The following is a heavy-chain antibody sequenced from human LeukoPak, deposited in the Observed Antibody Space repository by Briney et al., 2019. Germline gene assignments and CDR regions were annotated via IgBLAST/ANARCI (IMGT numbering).Heavy chain of an antibody. CDR2: VYFSGIA. CDR3: ARTARLPDS. Sequence: PSETLSLTCTVSDDSIRTHYWSWIRQPPGKGLECIGYVYFSGIANYNPSLKSRVTMSVDTSKNQLSLKLSSVTAADTAVYYCARTARLPDSWGQGTLVTVSS. CDR1: DDSIRTHY. V-gene: IGHV4-4*09. D-gene: IGHD2-21*01. J-gene: IGHJ4*02.